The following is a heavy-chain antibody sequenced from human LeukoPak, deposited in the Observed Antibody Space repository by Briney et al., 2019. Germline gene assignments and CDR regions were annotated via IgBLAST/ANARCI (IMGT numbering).Heavy chain of an antibody. Sequence: ASVNVSCKASGYTFSDYYIHWVRQAPGQGLEWMGWINPNSGGARYAQRFQGRVTMTRDTSINTFYMELTSLRSDDTAVYYCARPGYCTSASCEGLDYWGQGTLITVSS. CDR3: ARPGYCTSASCEGLDY. CDR2: INPNSGGA. J-gene: IGHJ4*02. D-gene: IGHD2-2*01. V-gene: IGHV1-2*02. CDR1: GYTFSDYY.